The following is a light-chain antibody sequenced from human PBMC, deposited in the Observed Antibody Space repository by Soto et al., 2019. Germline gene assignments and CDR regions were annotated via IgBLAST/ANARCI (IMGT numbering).Light chain of an antibody. J-gene: IGLJ1*01. V-gene: IGLV2-8*01. CDR1: SSDVGGFDY. CDR3: SSYAGSSNPPYA. Sequence: QSALTQPPSASGSPGQSVTISCTGTSSDVGGFDYVSWHQQHPGKAPKVIIYEVTKRPSGVPDRFSGSKSGNTASLTVSGRQADDEADYHCSSYAGSSNPPYAFGTGTKVTVL. CDR2: EVT.